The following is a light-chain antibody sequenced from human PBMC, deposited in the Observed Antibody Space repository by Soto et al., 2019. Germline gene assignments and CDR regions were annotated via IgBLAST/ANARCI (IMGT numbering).Light chain of an antibody. J-gene: IGLJ3*02. Sequence: QSALIQPASVSVSPGQSITISCTGTSRDVDGSNYVSWYQHHPHRAPKLLIYEGNYRTSGVSSRFSGSKSGNTASLTISGVQAEDEADYYCSYYISSNALEVFGVGTKLTVL. CDR3: SYYISSNALEV. CDR1: SRDVDGSNY. V-gene: IGLV2-14*01. CDR2: EGN.